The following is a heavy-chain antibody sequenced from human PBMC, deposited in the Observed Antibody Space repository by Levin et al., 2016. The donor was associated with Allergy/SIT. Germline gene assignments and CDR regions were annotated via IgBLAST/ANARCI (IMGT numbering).Heavy chain of an antibody. CDR2: IWYDGSNK. D-gene: IGHD3-10*01. V-gene: IGHV3-33*01. J-gene: IGHJ1*01. CDR3: ARLGSGSSIAEYFQH. Sequence: WIRQPPGKGLEWVAVIWYDGSNKYYADSVKGRFTISRDNSKNTLYLQMNSLRAEDTAVYYCARLGSGSSIAEYFQHWGQGTLVTVSS.